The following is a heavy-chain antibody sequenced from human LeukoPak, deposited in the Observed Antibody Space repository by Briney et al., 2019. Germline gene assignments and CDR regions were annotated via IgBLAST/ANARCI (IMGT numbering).Heavy chain of an antibody. J-gene: IGHJ4*02. CDR2: XXPXGGGT. D-gene: IGHD1-26*01. V-gene: IGHV1-46*01. CDR3: AREYSGSYDPFDY. Sequence: ASVKVSCKASGXTXXSXXXHXXXXXXGQGXXWXXIXXPXGGGTSYAXXFQGRVTMTRDTSTSTVYMELSSLRSEDTAVYXCAREYSGSYDPFDYWGQGTLVTVSS. CDR1: GXTXXSXX.